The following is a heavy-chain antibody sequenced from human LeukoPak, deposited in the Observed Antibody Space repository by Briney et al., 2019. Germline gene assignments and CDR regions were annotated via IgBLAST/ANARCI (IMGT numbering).Heavy chain of an antibody. D-gene: IGHD2-21*01. CDR3: ARDAPDSPYGMDV. CDR2: IKQDGSEK. J-gene: IGHJ6*02. Sequence: GGSLRLSCAASGFTFSSYWMSWVRQAPGKGLEWVANIKQDGSEKYYVDSVKGRFTISRDNAKNSLYLQMNSLRAEDTAVYYCARDAPDSPYGMDVWGQGTTVTVSS. CDR1: GFTFSSYW. V-gene: IGHV3-7*03.